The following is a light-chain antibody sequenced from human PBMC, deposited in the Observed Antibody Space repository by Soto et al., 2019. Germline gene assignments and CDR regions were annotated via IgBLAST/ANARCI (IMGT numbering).Light chain of an antibody. CDR1: QNIRTY. J-gene: IGKJ1*01. V-gene: IGKV1-39*01. CDR3: QQSYTTPRT. CDR2: GAS. Sequence: QMTQSPSSLSASVGARVTITCRASQNIRTYLNWYQQKPGKAPSLLIYGASTLQSGVPSRFSGSGSATDFTLTTTSLQPEDFATYYCQQSYTTPRTFGQGTKVEIK.